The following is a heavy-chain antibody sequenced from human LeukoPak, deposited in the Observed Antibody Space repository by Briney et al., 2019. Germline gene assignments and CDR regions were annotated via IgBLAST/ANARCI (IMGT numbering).Heavy chain of an antibody. V-gene: IGHV4-61*01. CDR2: IYYSEST. D-gene: IGHD1-26*01. CDR3: ARDKWELRGGGFDP. Sequence: SETLSLTCTVSGGSVSSGSYYWSWIRQPPGKGLEWIGYIYYSESTNYNPSLKSRVTISVDTSKNQFSLKLSSVTAADTAVYYCARDKWELRGGGFDPWGRGTLVTVSS. J-gene: IGHJ5*02. CDR1: GGSVSSGSYY.